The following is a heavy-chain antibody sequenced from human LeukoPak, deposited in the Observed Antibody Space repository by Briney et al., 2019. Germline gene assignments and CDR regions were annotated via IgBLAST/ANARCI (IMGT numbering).Heavy chain of an antibody. CDR3: ARAADCSSTSCYTGGGWNYYYMDV. J-gene: IGHJ6*03. D-gene: IGHD2-2*02. Sequence: NPSETRSLTCAVYGGSFSGYYWSWIRQPPGKGLEWIGEINHSGSTNYNPSLKSRVTISVDTSKNQFSLKLSSVTAADTAVYYCARAADCSSTSCYTGGGWNYYYMDVWGKGTTVTVSS. CDR2: INHSGST. V-gene: IGHV4-34*01. CDR1: GGSFSGYY.